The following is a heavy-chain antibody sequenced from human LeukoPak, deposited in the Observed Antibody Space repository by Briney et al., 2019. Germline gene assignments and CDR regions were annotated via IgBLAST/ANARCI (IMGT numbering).Heavy chain of an antibody. CDR2: IYHSGST. J-gene: IGHJ6*04. CDR3: ARLRGRSATHLDV. D-gene: IGHD2-15*01. Sequence: PSETLSLTCTVSGGSISSYYWSWIRQPAGKGLEWIGRIYHSGSTYYNPSLKSRVTISIDTSKNQFSLKLSSVTAADTAVYYCARLRGRSATHLDVWGKGTTLTVSS. V-gene: IGHV4-4*07. CDR1: GGSISSYY.